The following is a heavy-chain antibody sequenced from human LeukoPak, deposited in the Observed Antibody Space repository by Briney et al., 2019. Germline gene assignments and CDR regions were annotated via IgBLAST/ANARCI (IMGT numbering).Heavy chain of an antibody. CDR1: GYTFTSYY. CDR3: TYGDGSYYYGMDV. V-gene: IGHV1-46*03. Sequence: ASVKVSCKASGYTFTSYYMHWLRQAPGQGLEWMGIINPSGGSTNYAQKFQGRVTMARDTSTSTVYMELSSLRSEDTAVYYCTYGDGSYYYGMDVWGQGTTVTVSS. CDR2: INPSGGST. D-gene: IGHD4-17*01. J-gene: IGHJ6*02.